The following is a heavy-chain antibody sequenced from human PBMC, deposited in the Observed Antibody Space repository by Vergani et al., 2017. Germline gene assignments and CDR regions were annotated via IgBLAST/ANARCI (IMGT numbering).Heavy chain of an antibody. J-gene: IGHJ6*02. CDR1: GGSFSGYY. CDR2: INHSGST. V-gene: IGHV4-34*01. CDR3: ARLKYCSGGSCYLGSYYYYGMDV. D-gene: IGHD2-15*01. Sequence: QVQLQQWGAGLLKPSETLSLTCAVYGGSFSGYYWSWIRQPPGTGLEWLGEINHSGSTNYNPSLKSRVTISVDTSKNQFSLKLSSVTAAGTAVYYCARLKYCSGGSCYLGSYYYYGMDVWGQGTTVTVSS.